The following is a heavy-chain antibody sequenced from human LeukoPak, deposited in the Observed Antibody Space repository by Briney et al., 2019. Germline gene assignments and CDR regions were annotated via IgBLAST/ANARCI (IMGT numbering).Heavy chain of an antibody. Sequence: SETLSLTCAVSGYSISSGYYWGWIRQPPGKGLEWIGSIYHSGSTYYNPSLKSRVTISVDTSKNQFSLKLSSVTAADTAVYYCARASVYYYYYMDVWGKGTTVTVSS. J-gene: IGHJ6*03. CDR3: ARASVYYYYYMDV. CDR2: IYHSGST. CDR1: GYSISSGYY. V-gene: IGHV4-38-2*01. D-gene: IGHD6-6*01.